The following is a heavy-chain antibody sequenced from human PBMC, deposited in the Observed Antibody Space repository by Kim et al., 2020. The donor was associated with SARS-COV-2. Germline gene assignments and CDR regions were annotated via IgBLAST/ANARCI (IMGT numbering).Heavy chain of an antibody. CDR3: AGIGVAFLLWFGEIHFDY. V-gene: IGHV3-7*03. CDR2: IKQDGSEK. Sequence: GGSLRLSCAASGFTFKTYWMSWVRQAPGKGLEWVANIKQDGSEKYYVDSVKGRFTISRDNAKNSLYLQMNSLRAEDSAVYYCAGIGVAFLLWFGEIHFDYWCQGTLVTVSS. J-gene: IGHJ4*02. CDR1: GFTFKTYW. D-gene: IGHD3-10*01.